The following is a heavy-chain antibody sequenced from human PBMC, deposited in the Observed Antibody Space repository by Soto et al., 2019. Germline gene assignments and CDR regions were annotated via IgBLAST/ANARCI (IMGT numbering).Heavy chain of an antibody. CDR1: GFTFGDYA. D-gene: IGHD1-1*01. V-gene: IGHV3-49*03. CDR3: TRDNRRTGTTQY. CDR2: IRSKAYGGTT. J-gene: IGHJ4*02. Sequence: GSLRLSCTASGFTFGDYAMSWFRQAPGKGLEWVGLIRSKAYGGTTEYAASVKGRFTISRDDSKSIAYLQMNSLKTEDTAVYYCTRDNRRTGTTQYWGQGTRVTVSS.